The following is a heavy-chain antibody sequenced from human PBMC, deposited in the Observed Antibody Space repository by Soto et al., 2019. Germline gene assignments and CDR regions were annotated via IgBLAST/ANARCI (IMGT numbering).Heavy chain of an antibody. CDR3: ARARGRRGGWFPP. J-gene: IGHJ5*02. Sequence: QVQLVQSGAEVKKPGSSVKVSCKASGGTFSSYAISWVRQAPGQGLEWMGGIIPIFGTANYAQKFPGRGTITADESKSTAYMELGSLRSEDTAVYYCARARGRRGGWFPPWGQGTLVTVSS. D-gene: IGHD3-16*01. V-gene: IGHV1-69*01. CDR1: GGTFSSYA. CDR2: IIPIFGTA.